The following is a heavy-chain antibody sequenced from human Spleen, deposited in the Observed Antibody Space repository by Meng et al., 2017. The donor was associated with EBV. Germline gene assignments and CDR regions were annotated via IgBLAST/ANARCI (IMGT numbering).Heavy chain of an antibody. J-gene: IGHJ4*02. CDR1: GGSISSYA. Sequence: VHVWQGGAELIKPGSSVGVSCKASGGSISSYAVSWVPQAPGQGLEWMAGIFSMFGTTNNTQKFQGRVTVTADRSTNTAHMELSSLRSEDTAVYYCAIGITFFGVVRSWGQGTLVTVSS. D-gene: IGHD3-3*01. CDR2: IFSMFGTT. V-gene: IGHV1-69*06. CDR3: AIGITFFGVVRS.